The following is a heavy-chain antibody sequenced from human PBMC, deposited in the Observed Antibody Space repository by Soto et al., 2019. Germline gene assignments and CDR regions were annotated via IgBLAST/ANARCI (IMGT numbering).Heavy chain of an antibody. CDR2: INAGNGNT. Sequence: ASVKVSCKASGYTFTSYAIHWVRQAPGQRLEWMGWINAGNGNTKYSQKFQARVTITRDTSASTAYMELNSLRAEDTAVYYCAPSRITMIRGVIINHPYNWFDPWGQGTLVTVSS. J-gene: IGHJ5*02. CDR1: GYTFTSYA. D-gene: IGHD3-10*01. CDR3: APSRITMIRGVIINHPYNWFDP. V-gene: IGHV1-3*01.